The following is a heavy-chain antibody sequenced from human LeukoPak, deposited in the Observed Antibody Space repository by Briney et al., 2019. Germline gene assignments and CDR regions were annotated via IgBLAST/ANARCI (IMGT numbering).Heavy chain of an antibody. CDR3: AGTYYYDSSGYYYFSY. CDR1: GGSISSYY. Sequence: SETLSLTCTVSGGSISSYYWSWIRQPPGKGLEWIGYIYYSGSTNYNPSLKSRVTISVDTSKNQFSLKLSSVTAADTAVYYCAGTYYYDSSGYYYFSYWGQGTLVTVSS. V-gene: IGHV4-59*01. D-gene: IGHD3-22*01. J-gene: IGHJ4*02. CDR2: IYYSGST.